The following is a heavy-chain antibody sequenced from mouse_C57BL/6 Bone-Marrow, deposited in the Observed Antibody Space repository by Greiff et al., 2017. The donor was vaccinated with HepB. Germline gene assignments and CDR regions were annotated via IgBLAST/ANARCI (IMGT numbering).Heavy chain of an antibody. Sequence: EVQGVESGGDLVKPGGSLKLSCAASGFTFSSYAMSWVRQTPEKRLEWVAYISSGGDYIYYADTVKGRFTISRDNARNTLYLQMSSLKSEDTAMYYCTRDGNYAWFAYWGQGTLVTVSA. CDR3: TRDGNYAWFAY. CDR1: GFTFSSYA. CDR2: ISSGGDYI. V-gene: IGHV5-9-1*02. J-gene: IGHJ3*01. D-gene: IGHD2-1*01.